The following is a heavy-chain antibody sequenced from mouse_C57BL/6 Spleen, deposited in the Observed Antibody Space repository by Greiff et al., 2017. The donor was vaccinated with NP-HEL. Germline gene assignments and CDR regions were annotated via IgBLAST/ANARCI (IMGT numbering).Heavy chain of an antibody. V-gene: IGHV14-4*01. CDR2: IDPENGDT. CDR1: GFNIKDDY. Sequence: EVQLQESGAELVRPGASVKLSCTASGFNIKDDYMHWVKQRPEQGLEWIGWIDPENGDTEYASKFQGKATITADTSSNTAYLQLSSLTSEDTAVYYCTDPSFAYWGQGTLVTVSA. J-gene: IGHJ3*01. CDR3: TDPSFAY.